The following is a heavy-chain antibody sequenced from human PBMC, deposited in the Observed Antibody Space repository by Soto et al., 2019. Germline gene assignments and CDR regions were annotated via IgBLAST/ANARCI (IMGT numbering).Heavy chain of an antibody. CDR2: ISNYKGKT. V-gene: IGHV1-18*01. D-gene: IGHD3-9*01. J-gene: IGHJ6*02. CDR3: ARFKHYDFLTGSSHSIAV. CDR1: GYTFTSYG. Sequence: ASVKVSCKASGYTFTSYGITRVRKAPGQGLEWMGWISNYKGKTKYAQILQGRSTMTTDTSTRTAYMELTSLKSDDPATNYCARFKHYDFLTGSSHSIAVWGQGTTITVPS.